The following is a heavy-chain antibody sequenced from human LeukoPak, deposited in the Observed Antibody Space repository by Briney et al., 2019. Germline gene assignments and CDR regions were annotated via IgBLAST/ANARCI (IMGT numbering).Heavy chain of an antibody. Sequence: SETLSLTCTVSGGSLSSSSYYWGWIRQPPGKGLEWIGSIYYSGSTYYNPSLKSRVTISVDTSKNQFALKLSSVTAADTAVYYCASRNYYDSSGCSRVDYWGQGTLVTVSS. J-gene: IGHJ4*02. CDR1: GGSLSSSSYY. D-gene: IGHD3-22*01. CDR3: ASRNYYDSSGCSRVDY. V-gene: IGHV4-39*01. CDR2: IYYSGST.